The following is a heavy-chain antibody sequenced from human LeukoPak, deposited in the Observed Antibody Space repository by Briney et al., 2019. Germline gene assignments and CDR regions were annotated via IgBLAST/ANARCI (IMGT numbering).Heavy chain of an antibody. CDR1: GGSISSYY. CDR3: ARGWGYCSGGNCYFTYFDY. J-gene: IGHJ4*02. D-gene: IGHD2-15*01. CDR2: IDYRGTT. V-gene: IGHV4-59*01. Sequence: SETLSLTCTVSGGSISSYYWSWIRQPPGKGLEWIGYIDYRGTTNYNPSLKSRVTISVDPSKSQLSLRLSSVTAADTAVYYCARGWGYCSGGNCYFTYFDYWGQGALVTVSS.